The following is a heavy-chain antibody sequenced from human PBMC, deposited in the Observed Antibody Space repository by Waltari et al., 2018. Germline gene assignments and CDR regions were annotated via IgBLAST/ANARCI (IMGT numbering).Heavy chain of an antibody. V-gene: IGHV3-23*01. CDR2: ITNDGDIT. J-gene: IGHJ4*02. CDR1: GFTFSSYT. CDR3: AKRGGYFYHY. Sequence: EVQLLDSGGGLVYPGGSLRLSCLASGFTFSSYTMAWVRQIPGRGLEWVSAITNDGDITYYADSVEGRFTITRDNSRNTLSLQMNRLRVEDTAIYYCAKRGGYFYHYWGQGTLVTVSS. D-gene: IGHD3-22*01.